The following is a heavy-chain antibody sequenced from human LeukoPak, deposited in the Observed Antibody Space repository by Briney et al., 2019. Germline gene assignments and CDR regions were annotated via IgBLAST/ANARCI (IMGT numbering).Heavy chain of an antibody. J-gene: IGHJ3*02. V-gene: IGHV4-4*07. CDR1: GGSISSYY. CDR2: IYSSGST. CDR3: ARSYVDYGPDI. D-gene: IGHD4-17*01. Sequence: PSETLSLTCTVSGGSISSYYWTWIRQPAEQGLEWIGRIYSSGSTNYNPSLKSRVTMSVDTSTNQFSLKLSSVTAADTAVYYCARSYVDYGPDIWGQGTMVTVSS.